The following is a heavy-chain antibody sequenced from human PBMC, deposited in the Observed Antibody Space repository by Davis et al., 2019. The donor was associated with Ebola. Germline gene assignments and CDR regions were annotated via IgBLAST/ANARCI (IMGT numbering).Heavy chain of an antibody. Sequence: MPSETLSLTCTVSGESISSRSYYWGWIRQPPGKGLEWIGSFYNGGSTYYNPSLKSRLTISVHTSKNQFSLKLSSVTAADTAVYYCARRNSGWYFDLWGRGTLVTVSS. CDR1: GESISSRSYY. D-gene: IGHD6-19*01. J-gene: IGHJ2*01. CDR3: ARRNSGWYFDL. V-gene: IGHV4-39*01. CDR2: FYNGGST.